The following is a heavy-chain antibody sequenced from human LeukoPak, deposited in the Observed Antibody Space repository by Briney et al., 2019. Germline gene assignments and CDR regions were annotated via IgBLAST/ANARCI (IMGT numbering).Heavy chain of an antibody. CDR3: ARDASRRYGSGSYDT. J-gene: IGHJ5*02. V-gene: IGHV1-2*02. CDR2: INPNSGGT. CDR1: GYTFTGYF. D-gene: IGHD3-10*01. Sequence: ASVKVSCKTSGYTFTGYFMHWVRQAPGQGLEWMGWINPNSGGTNYAQKFQGRVTMTRDTSISTACMELSRLRSDDTAVYYCARDASRRYGSGSYDTWGQGTLVTVSS.